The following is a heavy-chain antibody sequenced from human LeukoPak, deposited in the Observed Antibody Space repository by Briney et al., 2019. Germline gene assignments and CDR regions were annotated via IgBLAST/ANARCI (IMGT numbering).Heavy chain of an antibody. CDR1: GYSFSNYW. CDR2: IYPGDSDT. Sequence: GESLKISCEGSGYSFSNYWLGWVRQMPGKGLEWMGIIYPGDSDTRYSPSFQGQVTISADKSISTAYLQWSSLEASDTAMYYCARVDYYDRSGYFDYWGQGTQVTVSS. V-gene: IGHV5-51*01. CDR3: ARVDYYDRSGYFDY. J-gene: IGHJ4*02. D-gene: IGHD3-22*01.